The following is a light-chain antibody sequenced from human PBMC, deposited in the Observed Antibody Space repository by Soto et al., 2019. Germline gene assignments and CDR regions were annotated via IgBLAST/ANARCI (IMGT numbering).Light chain of an antibody. CDR3: QQYVTSPFT. Sequence: EIVLTQSPGTLSLSPGERASLSCRADQSVNSVSLAWYQHKPGQAPRHLIYGASDRATRIPDRFSGSGSGTDFTLTISRLEPEDFAVYYCQQYVTSPFTFGPGTKVDI. J-gene: IGKJ3*01. CDR1: QSVNSVS. CDR2: GAS. V-gene: IGKV3-20*01.